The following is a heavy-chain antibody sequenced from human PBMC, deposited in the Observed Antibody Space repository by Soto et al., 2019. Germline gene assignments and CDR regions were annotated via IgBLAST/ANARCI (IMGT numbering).Heavy chain of an antibody. Sequence: ASVKVSCKASGYTFTSYEINWVRQATGQGLEWMGWMNPNSGNTGYAQKFHGKVTMTRNTSISTAYMELSSLRSEDTAVYYCARTPVTRLLYYYYYMDVWGKGTTVTVSS. V-gene: IGHV1-8*01. D-gene: IGHD4-17*01. J-gene: IGHJ6*03. CDR1: GYTFTSYE. CDR3: ARTPVTRLLYYYYYMDV. CDR2: MNPNSGNT.